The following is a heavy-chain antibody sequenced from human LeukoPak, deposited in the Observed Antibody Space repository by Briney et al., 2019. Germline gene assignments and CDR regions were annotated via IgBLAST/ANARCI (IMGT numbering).Heavy chain of an antibody. V-gene: IGHV1-69*05. CDR3: ARGSTRTGIVGATDQ. J-gene: IGHJ4*02. CDR2: IIPIFGTA. D-gene: IGHD1-26*01. Sequence: SVKVSCKASGGTFSSYAISWVRQAPGQGLEWMGGIIPIFGTANYAQKFQGRVTITTDESTSTAYMELSSLRSEDTAVYYCARGSTRTGIVGATDQWGQGTLVTVSS. CDR1: GGTFSSYA.